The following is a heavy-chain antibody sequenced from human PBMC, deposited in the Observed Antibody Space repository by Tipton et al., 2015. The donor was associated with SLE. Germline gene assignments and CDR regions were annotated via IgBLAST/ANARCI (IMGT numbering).Heavy chain of an antibody. V-gene: IGHV4-61*09. J-gene: IGHJ3*02. CDR3: ARAPHDYGDNEAFDI. CDR2: NYTSGST. D-gene: IGHD4-17*01. Sequence: LRLSCTVSGGSISSGSYYWSWIRQPAGKGLEWIGHNYTSGSTNYNPSLKSRVTISVDTSKNQFSLKLSSVTAAYTAVYYCARAPHDYGDNEAFDIWGQGTMVTVSS. CDR1: GGSISSGSYY.